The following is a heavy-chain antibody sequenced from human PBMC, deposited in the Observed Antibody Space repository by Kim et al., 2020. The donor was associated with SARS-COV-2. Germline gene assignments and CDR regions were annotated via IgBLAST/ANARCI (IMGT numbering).Heavy chain of an antibody. D-gene: IGHD2-15*01. CDR3: ASQVVVVVAAMGPDAFDI. V-gene: IGHV1-46*01. Sequence: QGRVTMTRDTSTSTVYMELSSLRSEDTAVYYCASQVVVVVAAMGPDAFDIWGQGTMVTVSS. J-gene: IGHJ3*02.